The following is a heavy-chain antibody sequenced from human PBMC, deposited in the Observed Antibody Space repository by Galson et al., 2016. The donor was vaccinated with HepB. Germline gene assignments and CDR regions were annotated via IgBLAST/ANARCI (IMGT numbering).Heavy chain of an antibody. D-gene: IGHD6-25*01. J-gene: IGHJ4*02. V-gene: IGHV3-23*01. CDR1: GFSFNIYA. CDR2: ISASGDGT. Sequence: SLRLSCAASGFSFNIYAMSWARQAPGKGLEWVSGISASGDGTYYADSVKGRFTISRDNFKDMLYLQMDSLRAEDTAIYFCAKDRGFHDSDSGEFDYWGQGTPVTVSS. CDR3: AKDRGFHDSDSGEFDY.